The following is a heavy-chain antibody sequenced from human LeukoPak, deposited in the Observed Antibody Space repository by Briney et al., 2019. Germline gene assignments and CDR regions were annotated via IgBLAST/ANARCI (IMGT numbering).Heavy chain of an antibody. Sequence: PGKSPRLSCAASGFTSNNYGMHWVRQAPGKGLEWVAVISTDGNYKHSADSVKGRFNSSRDNSKNALYLQMNSLRVEDTAVYYCAKDRLWFGEKHLDYWGQGTPVTVSS. CDR3: AKDRLWFGEKHLDY. D-gene: IGHD3-10*01. J-gene: IGHJ4*02. CDR1: GFTSNNYG. CDR2: ISTDGNYK. V-gene: IGHV3-30*18.